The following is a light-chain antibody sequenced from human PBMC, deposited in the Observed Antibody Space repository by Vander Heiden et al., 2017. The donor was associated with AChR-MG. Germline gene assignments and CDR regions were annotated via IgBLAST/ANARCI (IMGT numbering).Light chain of an antibody. J-gene: IGKJ4*01. CDR2: GAS. V-gene: IGKV3-20*01. Sequence: EIVLTQSPGTLSLSPGERATLSCRASQSVSSSYLAWYQQKPGQAPRLLIYGASSRATGIPDRFSGSGSGTDFTLTISSLEPEDFAVYHCRQDCSSLTFDGGTKVGI. CDR1: QSVSSSY. CDR3: RQDCSSLT.